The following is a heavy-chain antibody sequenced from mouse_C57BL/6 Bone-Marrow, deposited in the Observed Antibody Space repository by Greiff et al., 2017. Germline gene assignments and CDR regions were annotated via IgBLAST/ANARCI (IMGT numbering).Heavy chain of an antibody. CDR3: AREGIYYDYDRGLAY. CDR2: IYPGSGST. Sequence: VQLQQPGAELVKPGASVKMSCKASGYTFTSYWITWVKQRPGQGLEWIGDIYPGSGSTNYNEKFKSKATLTVDTSSSTAYMQLSSLTSEDSAVYYCAREGIYYDYDRGLAYWGQGTLVTVSA. V-gene: IGHV1-55*01. J-gene: IGHJ3*01. D-gene: IGHD2-4*01. CDR1: GYTFTSYW.